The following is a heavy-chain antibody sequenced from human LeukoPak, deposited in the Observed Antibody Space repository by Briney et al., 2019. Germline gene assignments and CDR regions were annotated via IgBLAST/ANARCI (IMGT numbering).Heavy chain of an antibody. D-gene: IGHD4-17*01. CDR3: AREAYGDPYDAFDI. Sequence: SVKVSCKASGGTFSSYAISWVRQAPGQGLEWMGGIIPIFGTANYAQRFQGRVTITADKSTSTAYMELSSLRSEDTAVYYCAREAYGDPYDAFDIWGQGTMVTVSS. V-gene: IGHV1-69*06. J-gene: IGHJ3*02. CDR1: GGTFSSYA. CDR2: IIPIFGTA.